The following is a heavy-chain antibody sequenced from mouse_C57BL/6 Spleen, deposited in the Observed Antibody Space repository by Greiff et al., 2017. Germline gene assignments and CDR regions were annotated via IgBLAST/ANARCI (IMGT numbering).Heavy chain of an antibody. CDR2: IRSKSSNSAT. CDR3: VRLSYDWDFDV. CDR1: GFTFNTYA. Sequence: EVQLVESGGGLVQPKGSLKLSCAASGFTFNTYAMHWVRQAPGKGLGWVARIRSKSSNSATYYADSVKDRFTISRDDSQSMLYLQMNNLKTEDTAMYYCVRLSYDWDFDVWGTGTTVTVSS. V-gene: IGHV10-3*01. J-gene: IGHJ1*03. D-gene: IGHD2-12*01.